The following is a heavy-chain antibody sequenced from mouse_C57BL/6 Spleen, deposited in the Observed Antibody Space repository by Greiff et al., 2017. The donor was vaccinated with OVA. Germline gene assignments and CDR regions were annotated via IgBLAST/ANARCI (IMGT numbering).Heavy chain of an antibody. CDR1: GYTFTDYY. CDR3: ASEGYGNALDY. Sequence: VQLQQSGPELVKPGASVKISCKASGYTFTDYYMNWVKQSPGQSLEWIGNINPNNGGTNYNGKFKGKATLTADKASSTAYMQLSSLTSEDSAVYFCASEGYGNALDYWGQGTSVTVSS. V-gene: IGHV1-26*01. D-gene: IGHD2-3*01. CDR2: INPNNGGT. J-gene: IGHJ4*01.